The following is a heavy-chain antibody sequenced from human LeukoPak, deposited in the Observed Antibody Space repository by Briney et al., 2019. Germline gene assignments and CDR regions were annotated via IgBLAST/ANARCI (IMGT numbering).Heavy chain of an antibody. D-gene: IGHD7-27*01. V-gene: IGHV3-74*01. J-gene: IGHJ6*02. CDR1: GFTFSSYW. Sequence: GGSLRLSCAASGFTFSSYWMHWVRHAPGKGLVWVSRINSDGSSTSYADSVKGRFTISRDNAKNTLYLQMNSLRAEDTAVYYCWGSYYYYYGMDVWGQGTTVTVSS. CDR3: WGSYYYYYGMDV. CDR2: INSDGSST.